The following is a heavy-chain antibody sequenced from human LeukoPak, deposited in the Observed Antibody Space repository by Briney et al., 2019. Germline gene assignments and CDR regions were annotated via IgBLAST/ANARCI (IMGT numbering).Heavy chain of an antibody. J-gene: IGHJ6*02. V-gene: IGHV4-59*01. CDR2: IYYSGST. CDR3: ARGMYCSGSSCPYYYYGMDV. D-gene: IGHD2-15*01. Sequence: SETLSLTCTVSGGSTSSYYWSWIRQPPGKGLEWIGYIYYSGSTNYNPSLKSRVTISVDTSKNQFSLKLSSVTAADTAVYYCARGMYCSGSSCPYYYYGMDVWGQGTTVTVSS. CDR1: GGSTSSYY.